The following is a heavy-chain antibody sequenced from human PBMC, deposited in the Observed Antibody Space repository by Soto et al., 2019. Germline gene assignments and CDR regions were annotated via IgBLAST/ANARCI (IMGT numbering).Heavy chain of an antibody. CDR2: IYPGNSNT. V-gene: IGHV5-51*01. Sequence: GESLKISCKGSGYSFTSYWISWVRQMPGKGLEWVGIIYPGNSNTMYSPSFQSQVTISADTALSTTYLQWDTLKPSDTAIYFCASDSHCDGGNCPMGGFDMWGQGTMVTVSS. J-gene: IGHJ3*02. CDR3: ASDSHCDGGNCPMGGFDM. CDR1: GYSFTSYW. D-gene: IGHD2-15*01.